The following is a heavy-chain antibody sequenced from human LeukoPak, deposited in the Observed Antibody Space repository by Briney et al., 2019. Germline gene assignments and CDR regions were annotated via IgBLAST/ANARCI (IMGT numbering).Heavy chain of an antibody. CDR3: AKGSSFGVVVVITTAHFDY. D-gene: IGHD3-22*01. Sequence: GGSLRLSCSASGFTFSAYWMHWVRQAPGEGLVWVSRINNDGDTTYADSGKGRFTISRDNAKNTLYLQMNSLRAEDTAVYYCAKGSSFGVVVVITTAHFDYWGQGTLVTVSS. J-gene: IGHJ4*02. V-gene: IGHV3-74*01. CDR1: GFTFSAYW. CDR2: INNDGDT.